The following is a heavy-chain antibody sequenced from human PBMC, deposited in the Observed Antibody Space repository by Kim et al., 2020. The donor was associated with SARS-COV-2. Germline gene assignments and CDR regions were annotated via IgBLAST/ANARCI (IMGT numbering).Heavy chain of an antibody. D-gene: IGHD4-17*01. CDR3: AREHCYGGNSQCQVLYGMDV. Sequence: SVKVSCKASGGTFSSYAISWVRQAPGQGLEWMGRIIPILGIANYAQKFQGRVTITADKSTSTAYMELSSLRSEDTAVYYCAREHCYGGNSQCQVLYGMDVWGQGTTVTVSS. J-gene: IGHJ6*02. V-gene: IGHV1-69*04. CDR1: GGTFSSYA. CDR2: IIPILGIA.